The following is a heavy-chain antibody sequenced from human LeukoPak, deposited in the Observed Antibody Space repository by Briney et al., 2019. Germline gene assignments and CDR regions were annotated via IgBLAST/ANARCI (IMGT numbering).Heavy chain of an antibody. CDR2: IYYGGST. CDR1: GGSISSYY. J-gene: IGHJ5*02. Sequence: SETLSLTCTVSGGSISSYYWSWIRQPPGKGLEWIGYIYYGGSTNYNPSLKSRVTISVDTSKNQFSLKLSSVTAADTAVYYCARDQTYYDILTGYSRGGWFDPWGQGTLVTVSS. CDR3: ARDQTYYDILTGYSRGGWFDP. D-gene: IGHD3-9*01. V-gene: IGHV4-59*01.